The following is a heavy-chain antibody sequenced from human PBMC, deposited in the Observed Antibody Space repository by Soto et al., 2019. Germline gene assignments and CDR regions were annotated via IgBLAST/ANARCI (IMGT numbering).Heavy chain of an antibody. CDR3: ARETVARVMDV. D-gene: IGHD6-19*01. J-gene: IGHJ6*02. CDR1: GYTFTRSG. CDR2: ISVYNSQT. V-gene: IGHV1-18*01. Sequence: ASVKVSCKTSGYTFTRSGISWVRQAPGQGLEWMGWISVYNSQTKYAQKFQGRVTITADESTSTAYMELSSLRSEDTAVYYCARETVARVMDVWGQGTTVTVSS.